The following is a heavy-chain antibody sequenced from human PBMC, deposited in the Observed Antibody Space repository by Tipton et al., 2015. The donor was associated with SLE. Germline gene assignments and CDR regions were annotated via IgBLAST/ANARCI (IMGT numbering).Heavy chain of an antibody. CDR2: IYHSGST. CDR1: DYPANSDYY. CDR3: ATNGHGETYEFFTEYLRH. J-gene: IGHJ1*01. Sequence: TLSLTCDVSDYPANSDYYWGWIRQPPGKGLEWIGSIYHSGSTYYNPSLKSRVTISVDTSKNQFSLKLSSVTAADTAVYYCATNGHGETYEFFTEYLRHWGQGTLVTVSS. V-gene: IGHV4-38-2*01. D-gene: IGHD5-12*01.